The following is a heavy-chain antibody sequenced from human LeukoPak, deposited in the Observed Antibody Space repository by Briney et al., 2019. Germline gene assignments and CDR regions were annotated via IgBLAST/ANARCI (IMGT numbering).Heavy chain of an antibody. CDR3: ARTTYYNVLTDYYLFDY. CDR1: GDSISSFF. CDR2: IYYSGTT. J-gene: IGHJ4*02. V-gene: IGHV4-59*01. D-gene: IGHD3-9*01. Sequence: SETLSLTCTVSGDSISSFFWSRIRQPPGQGLEWIGYIYYSGTTTYNPSFKSRVTISVDTSKNQFSLKLNSVTAADTAVYFCARTTYYNVLTDYYLFDYWGQGTLVTVSS.